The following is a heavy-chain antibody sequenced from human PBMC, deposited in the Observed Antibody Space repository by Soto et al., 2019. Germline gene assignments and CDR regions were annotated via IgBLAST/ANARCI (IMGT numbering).Heavy chain of an antibody. Sequence: SVPTLVNPTQTLTLTCSFSGFSLTTGGVAVGWIRQPPGKALEWLALIYWNDDKRYSPSLKNRLTVTKDTSKNQVVLTLTNMDPVDTATYYCAHKLRYLDPMDVWGQGPTVTVSS. CDR2: IYWNDDK. CDR1: GFSLTTGGVA. J-gene: IGHJ6*02. CDR3: AHKLRYLDPMDV. V-gene: IGHV2-5*01. D-gene: IGHD3-9*01.